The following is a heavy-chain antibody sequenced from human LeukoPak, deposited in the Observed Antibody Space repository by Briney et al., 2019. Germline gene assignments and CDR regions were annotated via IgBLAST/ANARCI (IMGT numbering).Heavy chain of an antibody. CDR2: IYSSGST. J-gene: IGHJ4*02. V-gene: IGHV3-53*01. CDR3: TRTSVSGDGYKVGYFDY. D-gene: IGHD5-24*01. Sequence: GGSLRLSCAASGLTVSSNYMSWVRQAPGKGLEWVSLIYSSGSTYYADSVKGRFTISRDNSKNTQFLQMNSLTADDTAMYYCTRTSVSGDGYKVGYFDYWGQGTLVTVSS. CDR1: GLTVSSNY.